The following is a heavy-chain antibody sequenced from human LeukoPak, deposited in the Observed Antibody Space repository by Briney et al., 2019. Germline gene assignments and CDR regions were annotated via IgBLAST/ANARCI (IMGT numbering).Heavy chain of an antibody. J-gene: IGHJ5*02. CDR3: ARDAAGEGRLVITWFDP. CDR2: LYTRGST. CDR1: GGSISSGSFY. V-gene: IGHV4-61*02. D-gene: IGHD3-22*01. Sequence: SETLSLTCTVSGGSISSGSFYWSWIRQPAGKGLEWIGRLYTRGSTNYNPSLKSRVTISVDTSKNQFSLKLSSVTAADTAVYFCARDAAGEGRLVITWFDPWGQGTLVTVSS.